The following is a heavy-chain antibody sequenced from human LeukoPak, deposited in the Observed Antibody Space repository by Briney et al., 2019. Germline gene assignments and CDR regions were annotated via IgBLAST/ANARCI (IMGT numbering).Heavy chain of an antibody. J-gene: IGHJ4*02. CDR3: ARESGSYYGVFDY. Sequence: GASVKVSCKASGGTFSSYAISWVRQAPGQGLEWMGGIIPIFGTANYAQKFQGRVTITADESTSTAYMELSSLRSEDTAVYYCARESGSYYGVFDYWGQGTLVTVSS. CDR2: IIPIFGTA. V-gene: IGHV1-69*01. D-gene: IGHD1-26*01. CDR1: GGTFSSYA.